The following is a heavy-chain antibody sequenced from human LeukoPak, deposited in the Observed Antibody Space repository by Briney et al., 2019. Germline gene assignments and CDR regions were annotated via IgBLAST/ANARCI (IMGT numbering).Heavy chain of an antibody. V-gene: IGHV3-30-3*01. CDR3: ARAPEYIWQGFGR. CDR1: GFTFSSYA. CDR2: ISYDGSNK. J-gene: IGHJ4*02. Sequence: PGVSLRLSCAASGFTFSSYAMHWVRQAPGKGLEWVAVISYDGSNKYYADSVKGRFTISRDNSKNTLYLQMNSLRAEDTAVYYCARAPEYIWQGFGRWGQGTLVTVSS. D-gene: IGHD3-10*01.